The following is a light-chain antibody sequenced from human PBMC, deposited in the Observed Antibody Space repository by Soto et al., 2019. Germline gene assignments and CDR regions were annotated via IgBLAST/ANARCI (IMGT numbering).Light chain of an antibody. CDR2: DAS. CDR3: PQRSKGPLT. V-gene: IGKV3-11*01. CDR1: QSVSSN. Sequence: IVMSQSLATLTVSTGERATLHCRASQSVSSNLAWYQQTPGQAPRLLIYDASNRATGIPARFSGTGSETDFTLTISRLEPKGFAIYYCPQRSKGPLTFGHGTKVEIK. J-gene: IGKJ1*01.